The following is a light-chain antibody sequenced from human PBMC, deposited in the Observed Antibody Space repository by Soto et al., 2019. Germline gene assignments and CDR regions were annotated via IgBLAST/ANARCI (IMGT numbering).Light chain of an antibody. CDR1: QSLEHSDGNTY. Sequence: DVVLTQTPLSSPVTLGQPASISCRSSQSLEHSDGNTYLSWLHQRPGQPPRLLIYKVSHRFSGVPDRFSGGGAGTDFTLKISRVEAEDVGIYYCMQATQYRPYTFGQGPKLEIK. CDR2: KVS. CDR3: MQATQYRPYT. J-gene: IGKJ2*01. V-gene: IGKV2-24*01.